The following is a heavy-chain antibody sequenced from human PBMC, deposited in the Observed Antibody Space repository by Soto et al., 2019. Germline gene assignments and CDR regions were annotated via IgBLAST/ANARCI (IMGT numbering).Heavy chain of an antibody. CDR1: GGSISSGDYY. D-gene: IGHD6-13*01. J-gene: IGHJ4*02. CDR2: IYYSGST. V-gene: IGHV4-30-4*01. CDR3: ARDSSSGASFDY. Sequence: KPSETLSLTCTVSGGSISSGDYYWSWIRQPPGKGLEWIGYIYYSGSTYYNPSLKSRVTISVDTSKNQFSLKLSSVTAADTAVYYCARDSSSGASFDYWGQGTLVTVSS.